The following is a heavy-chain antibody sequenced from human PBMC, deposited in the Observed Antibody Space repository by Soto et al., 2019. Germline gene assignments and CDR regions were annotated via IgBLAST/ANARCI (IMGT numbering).Heavy chain of an antibody. CDR3: ARVSFETSGYADY. D-gene: IGHD3-22*01. J-gene: IGHJ4*02. V-gene: IGHV1-3*01. Sequence: QVHLVQSGAEVKKPGASVKVSCKASGYIFSTYTMHWVRQAPGQRLEWMGWINAANGNTKYSQNFQGRVTISRDTSASTAYLELSSLRSEDTAVCYCARVSFETSGYADYWGQGTLVTVSS. CDR2: INAANGNT. CDR1: GYIFSTYT.